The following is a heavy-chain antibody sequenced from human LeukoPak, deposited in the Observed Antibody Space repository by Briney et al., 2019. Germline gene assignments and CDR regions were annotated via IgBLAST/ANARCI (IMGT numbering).Heavy chain of an antibody. CDR2: IYYSGST. CDR1: GGSVSSGSYY. CDR3: ARAPGIVGTTPFGNY. D-gene: IGHD1-26*01. V-gene: IGHV4-61*03. J-gene: IGHJ4*02. Sequence: PSETLSLTCSVFGGSVSSGSYYWSWIRQSPGKGLEWIGCIYYSGSTNSNPSLRGRVAMSIDTSKNHFSLRLISVTAADTAIYYCARAPGIVGTTPFGNYSGRGTLVTVSS.